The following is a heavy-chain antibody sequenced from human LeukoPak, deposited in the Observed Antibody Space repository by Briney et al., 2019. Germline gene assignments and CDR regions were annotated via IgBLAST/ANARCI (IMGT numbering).Heavy chain of an antibody. J-gene: IGHJ4*02. V-gene: IGHV3-53*05. D-gene: IGHD2-21*01. CDR3: AKEFNRGLPDY. CDR1: GFTVSSND. Sequence: GGSLRLSCAASGFTVSSNDMSWVRQAPGKGLEWVSVIYSGGRTFYADSVKGRFTISRDNSKNTLYLQMSSLRAEDTAVYYCAKEFNRGLPDYWGQGTLVTVPS. CDR2: IYSGGRT.